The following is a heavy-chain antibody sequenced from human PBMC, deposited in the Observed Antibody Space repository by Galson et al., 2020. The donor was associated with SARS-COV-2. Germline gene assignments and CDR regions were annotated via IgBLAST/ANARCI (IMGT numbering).Heavy chain of an antibody. Sequence: GGSLRLSCAASGFAFRTYAMHWVRQAPGRGLEWVAGITYDGSNKYYTDSVKGRYTISRDNSKHTQYLELSSLRTEDTAVYYCARENDAFDLWGQGTMVIVSS. CDR3: ARENDAFDL. J-gene: IGHJ3*01. CDR1: GFAFRTYA. V-gene: IGHV3-30*03. CDR2: ITYDGSNK.